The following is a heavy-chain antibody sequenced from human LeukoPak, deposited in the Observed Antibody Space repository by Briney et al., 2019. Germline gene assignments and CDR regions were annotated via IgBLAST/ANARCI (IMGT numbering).Heavy chain of an antibody. CDR2: IYYSGST. CDR3: ARLPPYSSSWYFDY. V-gene: IGHV4-59*12. J-gene: IGHJ4*02. Sequence: VKPSETLSLTCTVSGGSISSYYWSWIRQPPGKGLEWIGYIYYSGSTNYNPSLKSRVTISVDTSKNQFSLKLSSVTAADTAVYYCARLPPYSSSWYFDYWGQGTLVTVSS. D-gene: IGHD6-13*01. CDR1: GGSISSYY.